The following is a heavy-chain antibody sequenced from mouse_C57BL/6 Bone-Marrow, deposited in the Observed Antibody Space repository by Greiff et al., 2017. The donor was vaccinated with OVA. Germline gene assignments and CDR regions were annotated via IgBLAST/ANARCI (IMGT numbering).Heavy chain of an antibody. CDR1: GFSLTSYG. D-gene: IGHD1-1*01. Sequence: VNLVESGPGLVAPSQSLSITCTVSGFSLTSYGVSWVRQPPGKGLEWLGVIWGDGRTNYHSATISRLRISKDNSKSQVFLTQNSLQTDDTATYYCAKNDYYGSSYAMDYWGQGTSVTVSS. CDR3: AKNDYYGSSYAMDY. CDR2: IWGDGRT. V-gene: IGHV2-3*01. J-gene: IGHJ4*01.